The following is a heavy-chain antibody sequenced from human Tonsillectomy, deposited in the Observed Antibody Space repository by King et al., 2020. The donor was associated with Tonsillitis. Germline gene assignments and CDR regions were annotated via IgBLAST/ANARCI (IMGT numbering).Heavy chain of an antibody. CDR2: ISAYNDKT. Sequence: QLVQSGAEVKKPGASVKVSCKASGYSFSSYGIVWVRQAPGQGLEWMGWISAYNDKTNYAKKFQGRVTMTTDTSTSTAYMELRSLRSDDTAVYYCARDPGMPTNNWFDPWGQGTLVTVSS. J-gene: IGHJ5*02. D-gene: IGHD5-24*01. V-gene: IGHV1-18*01. CDR1: GYSFSSYG. CDR3: ARDPGMPTNNWFDP.